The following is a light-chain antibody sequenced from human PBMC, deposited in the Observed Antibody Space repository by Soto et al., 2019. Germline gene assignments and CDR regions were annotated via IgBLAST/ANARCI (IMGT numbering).Light chain of an antibody. V-gene: IGLV2-23*01. Sequence: QSALTQPASVSGSPGQSITISCTGTSSDVGSYKLVSWYQHYPGKAPKLMIYEGSKRPSGVSNRFSGSKSGNTASLTISGLQAEDEADYYCCSYAGSSSLVFGGGTKVTVL. CDR3: CSYAGSSSLV. CDR1: SSDVGSYKL. CDR2: EGS. J-gene: IGLJ2*01.